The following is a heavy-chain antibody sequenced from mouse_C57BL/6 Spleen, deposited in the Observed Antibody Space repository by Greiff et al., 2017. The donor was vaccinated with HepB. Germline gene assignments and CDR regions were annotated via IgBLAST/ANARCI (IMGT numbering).Heavy chain of an antibody. V-gene: IGHV1-80*01. CDR2: IYPGDGDT. CDR1: GYAFSSYW. D-gene: IGHD2-5*01. Sequence: VQLQQSGAELVKPGASVKISCKASGYAFSSYWMNWVKQRPGKGLEWIGQIYPGDGDTNYNGKFKGKATLTADKSSSTAYMQLSSLTSEDSAVYFCARGPYYSNPWFAYWGQRTLVTVSA. J-gene: IGHJ3*01. CDR3: ARGPYYSNPWFAY.